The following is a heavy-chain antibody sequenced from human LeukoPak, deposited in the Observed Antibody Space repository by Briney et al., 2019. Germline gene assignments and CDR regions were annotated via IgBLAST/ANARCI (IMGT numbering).Heavy chain of an antibody. CDR3: AAMDITIFGVVKRKGVDY. CDR1: GYTFTSYG. D-gene: IGHD3-3*01. V-gene: IGHV1-18*01. Sequence: ASVKVSCKASGYTFTSYGISWVRQAPGQGLEWMGWISAYNGNTNYAQKLQGRVTMTTDTSTSTAYMELSRLRSDDTAVYYCAAMDITIFGVVKRKGVDYWGQGTLVTVSS. J-gene: IGHJ4*02. CDR2: ISAYNGNT.